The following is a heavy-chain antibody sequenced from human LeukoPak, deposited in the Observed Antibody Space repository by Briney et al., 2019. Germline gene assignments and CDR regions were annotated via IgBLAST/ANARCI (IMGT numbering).Heavy chain of an antibody. V-gene: IGHV4-39*01. CDR2: IYYSGST. CDR1: GGSISSSSYY. Sequence: SETLSLTCTVSGGSISSSSYYWGWIRQPPGKGLEWIGSIYYSGSTYYNPSLKSRVTISVDTSKNQFSLKLSSVTAADTAVYCCAQYQSHQLGAFDIWGQGTMVTVSS. J-gene: IGHJ3*02. CDR3: AQYQSHQLGAFDI. D-gene: IGHD2-2*01.